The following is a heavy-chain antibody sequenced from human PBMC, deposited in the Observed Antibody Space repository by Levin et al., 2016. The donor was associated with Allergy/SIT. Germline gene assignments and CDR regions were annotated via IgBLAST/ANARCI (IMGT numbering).Heavy chain of an antibody. J-gene: IGHJ2*01. V-gene: IGHV4-31*03. D-gene: IGHD5-24*01. CDR1: GGSISSGGYY. CDR3: ARDGDGYNSASYWYFDL. CDR2: IYYSGST. Sequence: SETLSLTCTVSGGSISSGGYYWSWIRQHPGKGLEWIGYIYYSGSTYYNPSLKSRVTISVDTSKNQFSLKLSSVTAADTAVYYCARDGDGYNSASYWYFDLWGRGTLVTVSS.